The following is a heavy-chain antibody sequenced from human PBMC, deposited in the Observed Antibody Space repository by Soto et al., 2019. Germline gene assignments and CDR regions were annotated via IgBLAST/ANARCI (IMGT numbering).Heavy chain of an antibody. CDR1: GFTFSTYG. CDR3: AKSVYNWSDGFFDY. D-gene: IGHD1-1*01. CDR2: ISYDGVNK. J-gene: IGHJ4*02. Sequence: PGGSLRLSCAASGFTFSTYGMHWVRQAPGKGLEWVAVISYDGVNKYYADSVKGRFTISRDNSKNTLYLQMNSLRAEDTAVYYCAKSVYNWSDGFFDYWGQGTLVTVSS. V-gene: IGHV3-30*18.